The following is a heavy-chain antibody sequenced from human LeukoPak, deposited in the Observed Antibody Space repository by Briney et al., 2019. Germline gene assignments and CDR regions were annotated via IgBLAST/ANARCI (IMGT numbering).Heavy chain of an antibody. CDR3: AQVRGIRAFDI. CDR2: IYTSGST. V-gene: IGHV4-4*09. Sequence: PETLSLTCTVSGGSISSYYWSWIRQPPGRGLEWIGYIYTSGSTNYNPSLKSRVTISVDTSKNQFSLKPSSVTAADTAVYYCAQVRGIRAFDIWGQGTMVTVSS. J-gene: IGHJ3*02. D-gene: IGHD3-10*01. CDR1: GGSISSYY.